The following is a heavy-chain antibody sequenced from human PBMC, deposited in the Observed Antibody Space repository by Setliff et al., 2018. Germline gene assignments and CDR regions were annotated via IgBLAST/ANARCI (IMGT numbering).Heavy chain of an antibody. V-gene: IGHV1-46*01. J-gene: IGHJ6*03. Sequence: GASVKVSCKASGYTLTKYYMHWVRQAPGQGLEWMGIINPSGGLTRYAQKFQGRVTMTRDTYTSTVYMQISSLKAEDTAVYYCARGGDIITTFGVVTSDYYYYMDVWGTGTTVTVSS. CDR3: ARGGDIITTFGVVTSDYYYYMDV. CDR1: GYTLTKYY. D-gene: IGHD3-3*01. CDR2: INPSGGLT.